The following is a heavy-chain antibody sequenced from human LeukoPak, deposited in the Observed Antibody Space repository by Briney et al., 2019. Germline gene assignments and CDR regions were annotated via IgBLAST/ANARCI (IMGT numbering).Heavy chain of an antibody. CDR1: GFTFNYYS. D-gene: IGHD6-13*01. V-gene: IGHV3-21*01. CDR3: ARDWGSWDFDF. Sequence: TGGSLRLSCAASGFTFNYYSMNWVRQAPGKGLEWVSSISHIGSYIYYSDSVKGRFTISRDNAKNSLYLQMNSLRAEDTAVYFCARDWGSWDFDFWGQGTLVTVSS. J-gene: IGHJ4*02. CDR2: ISHIGSYI.